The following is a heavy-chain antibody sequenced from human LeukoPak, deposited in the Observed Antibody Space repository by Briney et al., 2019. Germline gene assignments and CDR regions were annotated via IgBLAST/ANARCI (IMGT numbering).Heavy chain of an antibody. CDR1: GFTFSSYA. J-gene: IGHJ4*02. Sequence: GGSLRLSCAASGFTFSSYAMSWVRQAPGKGLEWVSAISGSGGSTYYADSVKGRFTISRDNSKNTLYLQVNSVTPEDTAVYYCARDFKGDTAMVTSDYWGQGTLVTVSS. D-gene: IGHD5-18*01. V-gene: IGHV3-23*01. CDR2: ISGSGGST. CDR3: ARDFKGDTAMVTSDY.